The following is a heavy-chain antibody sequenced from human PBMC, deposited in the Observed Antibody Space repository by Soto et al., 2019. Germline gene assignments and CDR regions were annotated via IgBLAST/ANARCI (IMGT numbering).Heavy chain of an antibody. CDR3: ARQDYNYAYFDF. V-gene: IGHV5-51*01. J-gene: IGHJ4*02. Sequence: PGESLKISCKGSGYSFTNYWIGWVRQMPGKGLEWMGIIYPGDSDTRYSPSFQGQVIISVDQSISTAYLQWSSPQASDTAMYYCARQDYNYAYFDFWGQGTLVTVSS. D-gene: IGHD5-18*01. CDR2: IYPGDSDT. CDR1: GYSFTNYW.